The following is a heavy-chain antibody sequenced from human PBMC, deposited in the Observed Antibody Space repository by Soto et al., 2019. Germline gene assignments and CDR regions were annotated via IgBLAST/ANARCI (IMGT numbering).Heavy chain of an antibody. V-gene: IGHV4-59*08. CDR1: GDSISTDY. CDR2: IYYGGST. D-gene: IGHD2-15*01. Sequence: SETLSLTCTVSGDSISTDYWSWIRQSPGKGLEWIGFIYYGGSTNYNPSLKSRVTISVDTPKNQFSLTLTSVTAADTAVYYCARQCRGVTCHWFVPWGQGTLVTVSS. J-gene: IGHJ5*02. CDR3: ARQCRGVTCHWFVP.